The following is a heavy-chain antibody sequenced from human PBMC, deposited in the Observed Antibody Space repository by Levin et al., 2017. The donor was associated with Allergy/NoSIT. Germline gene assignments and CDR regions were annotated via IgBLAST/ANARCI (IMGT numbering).Heavy chain of an antibody. CDR1: GGSISSYY. CDR2: IYYSGST. CDR3: ARGLYSNYVGWFDP. V-gene: IGHV4-59*01. J-gene: IGHJ5*02. Sequence: ASETLSLTCTVSGGSISSYYWSWIRQPPGKGLEWIGYIYYSGSTNYNPSLKSRVTISVDTSKNQFSLKLSSVTAADTAVYYCARGLYSNYVGWFDPWGQGTLVTVSS. D-gene: IGHD4-11*01.